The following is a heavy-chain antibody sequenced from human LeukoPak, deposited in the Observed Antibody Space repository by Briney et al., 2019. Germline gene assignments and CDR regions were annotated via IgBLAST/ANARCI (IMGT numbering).Heavy chain of an antibody. Sequence: SGVSVRLSCAASRFTFNRYAMRWVARAPGKGREGVTDIRGSPGSTDSADCVNGQFTISRDNSKNTLYLQMKSLRAEDTAVDYSAKDGERGSYSYFDYWGQGTLVTVPS. V-gene: IGHV3-23*01. J-gene: IGHJ4*02. CDR1: RFTFNRYA. CDR2: IRGSPGST. D-gene: IGHD1-26*01. CDR3: AKDGERGSYSYFDY.